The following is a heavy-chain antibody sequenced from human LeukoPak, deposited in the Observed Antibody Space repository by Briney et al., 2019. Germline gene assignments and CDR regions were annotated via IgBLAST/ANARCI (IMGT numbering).Heavy chain of an antibody. CDR2: INPSGGST. CDR1: GYTFTSYY. D-gene: IGHD3-10*01. J-gene: IGHJ4*02. Sequence: ASVKVSCKASGYTFTSYYMHWVRQAPGQGLEWMGIINPSGGSTSYAQKFQGRVTMTRDTSTSTVYMELSSLRSEDTAVYYCARDRSSTMVRGVTVVLDYWGQGTLVTVSS. V-gene: IGHV1-46*01. CDR3: ARDRSSTMVRGVTVVLDY.